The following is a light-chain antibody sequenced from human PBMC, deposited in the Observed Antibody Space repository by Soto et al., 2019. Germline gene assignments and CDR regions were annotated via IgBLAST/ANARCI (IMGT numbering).Light chain of an antibody. CDR2: EDN. Sequence: NFMLTQPHSVSESPGKTVTISYTRSSGSIASNYVQWYQQRPGSSPTTVIYEDNLRPSGVPDRFSGSIDISSNSASLTISGLKTEDEADYYCQSYDSSNRVFGGGTKLTVL. J-gene: IGLJ2*01. V-gene: IGLV6-57*01. CDR3: QSYDSSNRV. CDR1: SGSIASNY.